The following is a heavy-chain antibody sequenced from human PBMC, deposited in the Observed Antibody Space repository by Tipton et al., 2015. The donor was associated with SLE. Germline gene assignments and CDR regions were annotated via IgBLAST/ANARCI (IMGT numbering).Heavy chain of an antibody. D-gene: IGHD2-15*01. CDR3: ARHHGGGSLAFDP. Sequence: SLRLSCAASGFIFSDHYMSWIRQAPGKGLEWISYISRGGRTTYYADSVRGRFTISRGNAKNSLDLQMNTLTAEDTAMYYCARHHGGGSLAFDPWGQGTLVIVSS. J-gene: IGHJ5*02. CDR1: GFIFSDHY. V-gene: IGHV3-11*01. CDR2: ISRGGRTT.